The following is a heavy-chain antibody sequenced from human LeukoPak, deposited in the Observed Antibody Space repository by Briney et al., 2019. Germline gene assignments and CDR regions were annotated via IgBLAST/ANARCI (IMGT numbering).Heavy chain of an antibody. J-gene: IGHJ4*02. Sequence: GGSLSLSCAASGFTFSSYGMHWVRQAPGKGLEWVAVIWYDGSNKYYADSVKGRFTISRDNSKNTLYLQMNSLRAEDTAVYYCAGGGWNYRFVYWGQGTLVTVSS. CDR2: IWYDGSNK. D-gene: IGHD1-7*01. CDR3: AGGGWNYRFVY. CDR1: GFTFSSYG. V-gene: IGHV3-33*01.